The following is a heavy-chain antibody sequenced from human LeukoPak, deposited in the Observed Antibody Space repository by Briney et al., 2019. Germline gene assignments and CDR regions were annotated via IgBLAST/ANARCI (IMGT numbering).Heavy chain of an antibody. CDR1: GFAVSSNY. J-gene: IGHJ6*03. V-gene: IGHV3-66*02. Sequence: GGSLRLSCAASGFAVSSNYMSWVRQAPGKGLEWVSVIYSGGSTYYADSVKGRFTISRDNSKNTLYLQMNSLRAEDTAVYYCARERHYYYYMDVWGKGTTVTVSS. CDR3: ARERHYYYYMDV. CDR2: IYSGGST.